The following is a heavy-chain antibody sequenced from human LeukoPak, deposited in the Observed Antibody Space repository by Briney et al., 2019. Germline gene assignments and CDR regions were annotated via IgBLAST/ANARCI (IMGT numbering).Heavy chain of an antibody. Sequence: PGGSLRLSCAASGFTFSSYEMNWVRQAPGKGLEWVSYISSSGSTIYYADSVKGRFTISRDNAKNSLYLQMNSLRAEDTAVCYCASRMVRGVDYWGQGTLVTVSS. CDR1: GFTFSSYE. D-gene: IGHD3-10*01. CDR3: ASRMVRGVDY. J-gene: IGHJ4*02. CDR2: ISSSGSTI. V-gene: IGHV3-48*03.